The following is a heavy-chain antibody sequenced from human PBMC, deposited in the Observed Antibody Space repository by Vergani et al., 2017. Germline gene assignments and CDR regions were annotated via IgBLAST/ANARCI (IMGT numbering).Heavy chain of an antibody. J-gene: IGHJ4*02. V-gene: IGHV1-2*02. Sequence: QVQLVQSGAEVKKPGASVKVSCKASGYTFTGYYMHWVRQAPGQGLEWMGWINPNSGGANFAQKFQGRVTMTRDTSMSTAYMELSRLRSDDTAVYYCARLSSGWLSNNYFDYWGQGTLVTVSS. CDR2: INPNSGGA. CDR3: ARLSSGWLSNNYFDY. CDR1: GYTFTGYY. D-gene: IGHD6-19*01.